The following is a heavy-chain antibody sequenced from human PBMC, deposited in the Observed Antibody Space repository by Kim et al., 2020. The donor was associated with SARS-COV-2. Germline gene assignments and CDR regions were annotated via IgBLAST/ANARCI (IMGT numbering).Heavy chain of an antibody. CDR3: ARSPRGGIVVVVAATSSNNWFDP. CDR2: SSAYNGNT. J-gene: IGHJ5*02. D-gene: IGHD2-15*01. V-gene: IGHV1-18*01. Sequence: WVRQAPGQGLEWMGWSSAYNGNTNYAQKLQGRVTMTTDTSTSAAYMELRSQRSDDTAVYYCARSPRGGIVVVVAATSSNNWFDPWGQGTLAT.